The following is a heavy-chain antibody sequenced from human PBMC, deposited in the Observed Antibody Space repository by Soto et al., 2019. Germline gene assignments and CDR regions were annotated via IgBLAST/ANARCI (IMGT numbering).Heavy chain of an antibody. CDR2: ISYDGSNK. D-gene: IGHD2-15*01. J-gene: IGHJ6*02. V-gene: IGHV3-30*18. Sequence: GGSLRLSCAASGFTFSSYGMHWVRQAPGKGLEWVAVISYDGSNKYYADSVKGRFTISRDNSKNTLYLQMNSLRAEDTAVYYCAKEGSGNYYYYGMDVWGQGTTVTVSS. CDR1: GFTFSSYG. CDR3: AKEGSGNYYYYGMDV.